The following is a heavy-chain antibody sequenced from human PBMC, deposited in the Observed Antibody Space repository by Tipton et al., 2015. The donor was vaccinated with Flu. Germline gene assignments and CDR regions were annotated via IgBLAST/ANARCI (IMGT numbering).Heavy chain of an antibody. D-gene: IGHD6-19*01. Sequence: SPRLSCAASGFTFDTYAMHWVRQAPGKGLEWVAVISYDGNIKYYGDSVKGRFTISRDDSRNMLYLQVNSLRAEDTAVYYCARDSGYDYHYVMGVWGQGTTVTVSS. CDR1: GFTFDTYA. V-gene: IGHV3-30*03. CDR3: ARDSGYDYHYVMGV. CDR2: ISYDGNIK. J-gene: IGHJ6*02.